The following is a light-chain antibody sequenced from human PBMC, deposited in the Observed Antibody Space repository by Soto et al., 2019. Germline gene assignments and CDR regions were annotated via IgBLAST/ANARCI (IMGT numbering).Light chain of an antibody. CDR1: QSISKW. V-gene: IGKV1-5*01. CDR2: DAS. Sequence: DIQMTQSPSTLSASVGDRVTITCRASQSISKWLAWYQQKPGTAPKLLIYDASSLESGVPSRSSGSGSGTEFTLSISIRQPYDFAKYYCQQYNSWSGLTFGRGTRVEIK. J-gene: IGKJ4*01. CDR3: QQYNSWSGLT.